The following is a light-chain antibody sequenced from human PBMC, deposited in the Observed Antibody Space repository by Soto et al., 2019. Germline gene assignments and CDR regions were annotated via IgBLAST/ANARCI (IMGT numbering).Light chain of an antibody. Sequence: EIVLTQSPATLSLSAGDRATLSCSASQSISTYVNWFQQKPGQPPRLLIYAASTRVTGIPARISGSGSVTDFSLTISSLEPEDSAVYYCQQNYNLQGTFGPGTKVDIK. CDR2: AAS. V-gene: IGKV3D-11*02. CDR3: QQNYNLQGT. CDR1: QSISTY. J-gene: IGKJ1*01.